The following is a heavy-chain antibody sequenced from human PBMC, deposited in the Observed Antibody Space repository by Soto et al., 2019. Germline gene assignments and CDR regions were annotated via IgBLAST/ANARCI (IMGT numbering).Heavy chain of an antibody. CDR2: IWYDGSNK. D-gene: IGHD4-17*01. J-gene: IGHJ6*02. Sequence: GGSLRLSCAASGFTFSSYGMHWVRQAPGKGLEWVAVIWYDGSNKYYADSVKGRFTISRDNSKNTLYLQMNSLRAEDTAVYYCARGSDYGDFYYYGMDVWGQGTTVTVSS. CDR3: ARGSDYGDFYYYGMDV. V-gene: IGHV3-33*01. CDR1: GFTFSSYG.